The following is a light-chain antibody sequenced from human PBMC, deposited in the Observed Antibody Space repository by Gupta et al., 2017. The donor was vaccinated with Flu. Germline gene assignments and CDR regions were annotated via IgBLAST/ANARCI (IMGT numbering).Light chain of an antibody. Sequence: TLSLSPGDSATLSCGSSQSVSGYLAWDQQKPGQPPRLLIFDKSPRATDIGARCSGSGTGTDINLTISSREPEDFAVYYCHHRHNGRPLFTFGRGTKVDIK. V-gene: IGKV3-11*01. CDR3: HHRHNGRPLFT. CDR1: QSVSGY. CDR2: DKS. J-gene: IGKJ3*01.